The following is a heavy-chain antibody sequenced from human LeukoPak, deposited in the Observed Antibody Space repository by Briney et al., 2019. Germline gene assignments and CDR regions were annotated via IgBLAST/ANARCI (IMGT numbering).Heavy chain of an antibody. Sequence: TGGSLRLSCAASGFTFSNYGMHWVRQAPGKGLEWVAVISYEGRTMYYGDSVKGRFTISRDNSRNTLFLQMNSLSPDDTAVYYCAKEGTAQISTWYDNWGQGTLVTVSS. CDR2: ISYEGRTM. D-gene: IGHD2-2*01. CDR3: AKEGTAQISTWYDN. V-gene: IGHV3-30*18. J-gene: IGHJ4*02. CDR1: GFTFSNYG.